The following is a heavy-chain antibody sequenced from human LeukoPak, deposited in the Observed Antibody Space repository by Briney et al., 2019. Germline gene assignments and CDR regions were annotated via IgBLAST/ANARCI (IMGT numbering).Heavy chain of an antibody. D-gene: IGHD6-25*01. CDR1: GYTFTGYY. CDR3: ARDGRLYYYYMDV. CDR2: INPNSGGT. V-gene: IGHV1-2*02. Sequence: ASVKVSCKASGYTFTGYYMHWVRQAPGQGLEWMGWINPNSGGTNYEQKFQGRVTMTRDTSISTAYMELSRLRSDDTAVYYCARDGRLYYYYMDVWGKGTTVTVSS. J-gene: IGHJ6*03.